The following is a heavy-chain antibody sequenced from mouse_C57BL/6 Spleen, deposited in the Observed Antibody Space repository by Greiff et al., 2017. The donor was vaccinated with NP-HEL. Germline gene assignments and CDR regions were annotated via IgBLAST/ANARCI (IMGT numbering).Heavy chain of an antibody. D-gene: IGHD3-2*01. CDR2: ISDGGSYT. CDR1: GFPFSSYA. J-gene: IGHJ2*01. Sequence: EVQRVESGGGLVTPGGSLKLSCAASGFPFSSYAMSWVRPTPEKRLEWVATISDGGSYTYYPDNVKGRFTIARDNAKNTLYLQMSHLKSEDTAMYYCAKDQTDNFDYWGKGTTLTVSS. CDR3: AKDQTDNFDY. V-gene: IGHV5-4*01.